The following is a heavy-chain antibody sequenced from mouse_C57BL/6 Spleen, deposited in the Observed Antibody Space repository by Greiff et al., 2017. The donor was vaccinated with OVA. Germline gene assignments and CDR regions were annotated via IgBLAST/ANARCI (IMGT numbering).Heavy chain of an antibody. CDR1: GYSITSDY. CDR3: ARYKGNGYYAMDY. J-gene: IGHJ4*01. CDR2: ISYSGST. D-gene: IGHD2-1*01. Sequence: EVQRVESGPGLAKPSQTLSLTCSVTGYSITSDYWNWIRKFPGNKLEYMGYISYSGSTYYNPSLKSRISITRDTSKNQYYLQLNSVTTEDTATYYCARYKGNGYYAMDYWGQGTSVTVSS. V-gene: IGHV3-8*01.